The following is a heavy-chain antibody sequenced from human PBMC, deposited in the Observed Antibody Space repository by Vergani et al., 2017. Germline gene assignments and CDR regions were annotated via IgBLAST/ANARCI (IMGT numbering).Heavy chain of an antibody. J-gene: IGHJ6*02. D-gene: IGHD3-16*02. CDR2: INPNSGGT. V-gene: IGHV1-2*04. Sequence: QVQLVQSGAEVKKPGASVKVSCKASGYTFTGYYMHWVRQAPGQGLEWMGWINPNSGGTNYAQKFQGWVTMTRDTSISTAYMELSRLRSEDTAVYYCVKDMGGMITFGGVIVSYYGMDVWGQGTTVTVSS. CDR3: VKDMGGMITFGGVIVSYYGMDV. CDR1: GYTFTGYY.